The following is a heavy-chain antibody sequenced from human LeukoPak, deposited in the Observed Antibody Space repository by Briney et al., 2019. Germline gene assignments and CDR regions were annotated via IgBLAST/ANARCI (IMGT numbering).Heavy chain of an antibody. CDR1: GGSISNYY. V-gene: IGHV4-59*01. Sequence: SETLSLTCTVSGGSISNYYWSWIRQPPGKGLEWIGFIYYSETTSYNPSLKSRVTISVDTSKDQFSLKLSSVTAADTAVYYCARKAVAGPYFDYWGQGTLVTVSS. J-gene: IGHJ4*02. CDR2: IYYSETT. D-gene: IGHD6-19*01. CDR3: ARKAVAGPYFDY.